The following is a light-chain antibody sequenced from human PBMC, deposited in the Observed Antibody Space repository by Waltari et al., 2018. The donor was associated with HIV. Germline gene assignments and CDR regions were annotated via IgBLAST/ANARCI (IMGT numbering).Light chain of an antibody. Sequence: DIVMTQSPDSLVVSLGERATITCKSSQSVLYSSNNKNYSAWYQQKPGQPPKLLIYWASTRESGVPDRFSGSGSGTDFTLTISSLQAEDVAVYYCQQYYSTPTFGQGTKVEIK. CDR2: WAS. CDR3: QQYYSTPT. V-gene: IGKV4-1*01. CDR1: QSVLYSSNNKNY. J-gene: IGKJ1*01.